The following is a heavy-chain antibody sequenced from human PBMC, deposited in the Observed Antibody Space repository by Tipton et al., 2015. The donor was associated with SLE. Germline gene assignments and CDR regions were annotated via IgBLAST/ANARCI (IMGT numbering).Heavy chain of an antibody. CDR2: ISSSGSTI. D-gene: IGHD6-19*01. J-gene: IGHJ4*02. CDR1: GFTFSDYY. CDR3: ARVKYSSGSYYFDY. Sequence: SLRLSCAASGFTFSDYYMSWIRQAPGKGLEWVSYISSSGSTIYYADSVKGRFTISRDNAKNSLYLQMNSLRAEDTVLYYCARVKYSSGSYYFDYWGQGTLVTVSS. V-gene: IGHV3-11*01.